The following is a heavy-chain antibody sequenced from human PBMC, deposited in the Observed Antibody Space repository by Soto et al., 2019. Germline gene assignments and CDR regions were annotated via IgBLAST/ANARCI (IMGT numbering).Heavy chain of an antibody. CDR2: IFHNGKT. V-gene: IGHV4-4*02. D-gene: IGHD2-8*01. CDR3: ARRTWGMDV. Sequence: SETLSLTCAVSSGSIRSSNWWSWVRQSPGKGLEWIGEIFHNGKTYYSPSLKSRVTISVDTSKNKFSLNLRSLSAADTAVYYCARRTWGMDVWGQGTTVTVSS. J-gene: IGHJ6*02. CDR1: SGSIRSSNW.